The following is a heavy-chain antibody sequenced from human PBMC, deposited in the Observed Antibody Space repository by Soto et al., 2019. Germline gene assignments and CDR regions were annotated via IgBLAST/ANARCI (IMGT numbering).Heavy chain of an antibody. Sequence: GGSLRLSCAASGFTVSSYAMSWVRQAPGKGLEWVSAISGSGGSTYYADSVKGRFTISRDNSKNTLYLQMNSLRAEDTAVYYCAKASTPTVTKNPLDYWGQGTLVTVSS. J-gene: IGHJ4*02. V-gene: IGHV3-23*01. CDR1: GFTVSSYA. D-gene: IGHD4-4*01. CDR3: AKASTPTVTKNPLDY. CDR2: ISGSGGST.